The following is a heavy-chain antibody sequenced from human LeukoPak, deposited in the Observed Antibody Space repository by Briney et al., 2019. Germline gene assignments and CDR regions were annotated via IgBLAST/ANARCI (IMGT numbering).Heavy chain of an antibody. CDR2: IYYSGST. J-gene: IGHJ3*02. CDR1: GGSISSYY. V-gene: IGHV4-59*01. Sequence: SETLSLTCTVSGGSISSYYWSWIRQPPGKGLEWIGYIYYSGSTNYNPSLKSRVTISVDTSKNQFSLKLSSVTAADTAVYYCAREGYYYDSSGYGDAFDIWGQGTMVTVSS. D-gene: IGHD3-22*01. CDR3: AREGYYYDSSGYGDAFDI.